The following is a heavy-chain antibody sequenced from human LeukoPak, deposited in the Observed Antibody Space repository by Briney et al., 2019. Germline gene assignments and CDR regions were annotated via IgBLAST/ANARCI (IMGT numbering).Heavy chain of an antibody. Sequence: GGSLRLSCAASGFTFSSYGMHWVRQAPGKGLEWVAFIRYDGSNKYYADSVKGRFTISRDNSKNTLYLQMNSLRAEDTAVYYCAKEYCTNGVCYSPDAFDIWGQGTMVTVSS. D-gene: IGHD2-8*01. V-gene: IGHV3-30*02. CDR1: GFTFSSYG. CDR2: IRYDGSNK. CDR3: AKEYCTNGVCYSPDAFDI. J-gene: IGHJ3*02.